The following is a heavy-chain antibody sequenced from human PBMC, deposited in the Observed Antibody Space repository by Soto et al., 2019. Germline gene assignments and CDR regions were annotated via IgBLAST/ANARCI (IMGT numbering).Heavy chain of an antibody. V-gene: IGHV3-53*02. CDR3: ARAGSGWSSFDY. Sequence: EVQLVETGGGLIQPGGSLRLSCAASGFTVSSNYMSWVRQAPGKGLEWVSVIYCGGSTYYADSVKGRFTISRDNSKNTLYRQMNSLRAEDTAVYYCARAGSGWSSFDYWGQGTLVTVSS. D-gene: IGHD6-19*01. CDR1: GFTVSSNY. J-gene: IGHJ4*02. CDR2: IYCGGST.